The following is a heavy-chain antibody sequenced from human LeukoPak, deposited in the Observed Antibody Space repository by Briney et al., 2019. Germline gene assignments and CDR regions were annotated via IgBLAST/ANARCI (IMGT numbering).Heavy chain of an antibody. Sequence: PGGSLRLSCAASGFTFSNAWMSWVRQAPGKGLEWVGRIKSKTDGGTTDYAAPVKGRFTISRDDSKNTLYLQMNSLKTEDTAVYYCTALGLLRYFDWYPTPYYWGQGTLVTVSS. D-gene: IGHD3-9*01. V-gene: IGHV3-15*01. CDR1: GFTFSNAW. CDR3: TALGLLRYFDWYPTPYY. J-gene: IGHJ4*02. CDR2: IKSKTDGGTT.